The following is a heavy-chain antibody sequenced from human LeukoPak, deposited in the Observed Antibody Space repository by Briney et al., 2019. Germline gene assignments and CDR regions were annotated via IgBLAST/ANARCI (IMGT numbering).Heavy chain of an antibody. CDR1: GGSISSYY. D-gene: IGHD5-18*01. J-gene: IGHJ4*02. Sequence: SETLSLTCTVSGGSISSYYWSWIRQPPGKGLEWIGYIYYSGSTNYNPSLKSRVTISIDTSKNQFSLKLSSVTAADTAVYYCARLVIAMVDIDYWGQGTLVTVSS. CDR2: IYYSGST. CDR3: ARLVIAMVDIDY. V-gene: IGHV4-59*08.